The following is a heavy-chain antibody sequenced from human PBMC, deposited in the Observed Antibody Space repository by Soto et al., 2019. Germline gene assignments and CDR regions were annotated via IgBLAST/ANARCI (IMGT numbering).Heavy chain of an antibody. Sequence: QVQLVESGGGVVQPGRSLRLSCAASGFTFSSYVMHWVRQAPGKGLEWVAIISYDGNKKYYADSVKGRFTISRDNSKNTLYLQMTSPRAEDTAVYYCARAGCDGGSCYTLVGLRYGMDVWGQGTTVTVSS. J-gene: IGHJ6*02. CDR2: ISYDGNKK. CDR1: GFTFSSYV. D-gene: IGHD2-15*01. V-gene: IGHV3-30-3*01. CDR3: ARAGCDGGSCYTLVGLRYGMDV.